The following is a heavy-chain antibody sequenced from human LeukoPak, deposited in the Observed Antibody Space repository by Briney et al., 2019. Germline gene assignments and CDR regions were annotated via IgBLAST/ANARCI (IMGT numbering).Heavy chain of an antibody. CDR3: ARYHSTWGLNY. D-gene: IGHD2-2*01. V-gene: IGHV4-39*01. CDR2: IYYSGST. Sequence: SETLSLTCTVSGASISSITYYWGWIRQPPGKGLEWIGSIYYSGSTYYTTSLKSRVTISIDTSNNQFSLKLTSVTAADTAVYYCARYHSTWGLNYWGQGALVTVSS. CDR1: GASISSITYY. J-gene: IGHJ4*02.